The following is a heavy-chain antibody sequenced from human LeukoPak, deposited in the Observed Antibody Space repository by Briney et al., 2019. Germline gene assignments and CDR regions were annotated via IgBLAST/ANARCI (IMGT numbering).Heavy chain of an antibody. CDR1: GFTFSSYA. Sequence: GGSLRLSCAASGFTFSSYAMNWVRQAPGKGLEWVSVISSSGGSTYYADSVKGRFTISRDNSKNTLYLQMNSLRAEDTAVYYCAKEGGSYRGAFDIWGQGTMVTVSS. V-gene: IGHV3-23*01. J-gene: IGHJ3*02. D-gene: IGHD1-26*01. CDR2: ISSSGGST. CDR3: AKEGGSYRGAFDI.